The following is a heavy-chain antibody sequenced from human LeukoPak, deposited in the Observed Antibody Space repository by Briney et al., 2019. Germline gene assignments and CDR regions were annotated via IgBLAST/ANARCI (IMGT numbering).Heavy chain of an antibody. Sequence: GGSLRLSCAASGFTFSSYGMHWVRQAPGEGLEWVAVISYDGSNKYYADSVKGRFTISRDNSKNTLYLQMNSLRAEDTAVYYCAKEAYYSGGGAHPGDYWGQGTLVAVSS. J-gene: IGHJ4*02. CDR3: AKEAYYSGGGAHPGDY. D-gene: IGHD3-10*01. V-gene: IGHV3-30*18. CDR1: GFTFSSYG. CDR2: ISYDGSNK.